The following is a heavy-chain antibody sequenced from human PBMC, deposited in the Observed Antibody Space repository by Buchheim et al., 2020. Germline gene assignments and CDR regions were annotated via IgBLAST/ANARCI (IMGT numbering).Heavy chain of an antibody. Sequence: EVQLMESGGGLVKPGGSLRLSCEPSGFTLSYFSMNWVRQSPGQGLEWLSSITSSSSYIYYADSVKGRFTISRDNAKNALYLQMNSLRVEDTAVYHCTRANYYGMDVWGQGTT. J-gene: IGHJ6*02. CDR3: TRANYYGMDV. V-gene: IGHV3-21*01. CDR2: ITSSSSYI. CDR1: GFTLSYFS.